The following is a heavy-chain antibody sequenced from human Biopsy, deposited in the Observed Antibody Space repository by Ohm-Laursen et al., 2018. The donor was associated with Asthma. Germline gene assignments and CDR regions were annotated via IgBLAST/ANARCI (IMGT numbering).Heavy chain of an antibody. J-gene: IGHJ6*02. CDR1: GGCTGSSDHH. CDR2: VCWSGST. V-gene: IGHV4-30-4*01. CDR3: ARVVSYGDIYFGIDV. Sequence: SQTLSLTCRVSGGCTGSSDHHWAWIRQAPGKGLEWTGFVCWSGSTHYSRSLERRVSISIDTATNEFSMKLWSVTPADTAVYFCARVVSYGDIYFGIDVWGPGTTVSVS. D-gene: IGHD4-17*01.